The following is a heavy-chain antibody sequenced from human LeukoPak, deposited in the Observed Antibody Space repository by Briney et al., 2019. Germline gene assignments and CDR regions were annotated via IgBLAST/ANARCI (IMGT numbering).Heavy chain of an antibody. CDR2: INPSSGTT. CDR3: AREGPVIVVVVPSNPQGFDP. Sequence: ASVKVSCKASGYTFTNYYMVWVRQAPGQGLEWMGIINPSSGTTNYAQKFQGRVTMTRDMSTSTVYMELSSLRSEDTAVYYCAREGPVIVVVVPSNPQGFDPWGQGTLVTVSS. CDR1: GYTFTNYY. V-gene: IGHV1-46*01. J-gene: IGHJ5*02. D-gene: IGHD2-15*01.